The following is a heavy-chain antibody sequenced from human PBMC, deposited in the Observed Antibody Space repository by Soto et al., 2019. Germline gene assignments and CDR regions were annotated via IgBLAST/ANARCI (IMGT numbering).Heavy chain of an antibody. D-gene: IGHD1-26*01. V-gene: IGHV4-31*03. CDR1: GGSIRSGGYY. Sequence: SETLSLTCTVSGGSIRSGGYYWTWIRQHPGKGLEWIGYVYYSGSTFYNSSLKSRVTISLDTSKNQFSLRLSSVTAADTAIYYCARESSDIGSYFDPWGQGTLVTVSS. J-gene: IGHJ5*02. CDR2: VYYSGST. CDR3: ARESSDIGSYFDP.